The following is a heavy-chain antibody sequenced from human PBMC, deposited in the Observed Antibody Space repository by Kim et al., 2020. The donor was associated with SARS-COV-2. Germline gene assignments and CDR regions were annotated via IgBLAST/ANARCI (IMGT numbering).Heavy chain of an antibody. V-gene: IGHV3-33*01. CDR2: IWYDGSNK. Sequence: GGSLRLSCAASGFTFSSYGMHWVRQAPGKGLECVAVIWYDGSNKYNADSVKGRFTISRENSKNTLYLQMNSLRAEDTAVYYCARDRYGARYYYMDVWGKGTTVTVSS. CDR1: GFTFSSYG. J-gene: IGHJ6*03. CDR3: ARDRYGARYYYMDV. D-gene: IGHD4-17*01.